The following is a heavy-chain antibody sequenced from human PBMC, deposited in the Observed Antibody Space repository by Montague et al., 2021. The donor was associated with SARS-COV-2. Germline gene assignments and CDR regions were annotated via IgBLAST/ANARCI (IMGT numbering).Heavy chain of an antibody. Sequence: SETLSLTCTVSGGSISSYYWSWIRQPPGKGLEWIGYIYYTGSTNYNPSLRSRVTISVDTSKKQFSLKLNSEAAADTAVYYCASRYDSSGYYVFWGQGTLVTVSS. D-gene: IGHD3-22*01. J-gene: IGHJ4*02. CDR2: IYYTGST. CDR1: GGSISSYY. V-gene: IGHV4-59*08. CDR3: ASRYDSSGYYVF.